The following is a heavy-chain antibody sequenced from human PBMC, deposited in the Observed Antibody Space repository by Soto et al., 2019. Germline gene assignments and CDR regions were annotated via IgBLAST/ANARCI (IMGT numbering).Heavy chain of an antibody. CDR3: AKGKSTGDIDWFDP. J-gene: IGHJ5*02. V-gene: IGHV3-23*01. CDR2: LIGGHYGT. CDR1: GFTLQNYA. D-gene: IGHD3-10*01. Sequence: ESLRLSCTASGFTLQNYAMAWVRQAPGKGLEWVSTLIGGHYGTAYSYSVKGRFTVSRDNSKNCLYLQMNSLGVEDTAMYFCAKGKSTGDIDWFDPWGQGSLVTVSS.